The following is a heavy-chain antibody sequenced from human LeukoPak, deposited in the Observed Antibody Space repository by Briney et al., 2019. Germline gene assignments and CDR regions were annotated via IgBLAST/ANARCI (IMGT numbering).Heavy chain of an antibody. CDR1: GFTFTSSA. Sequence: SVKLSCKASGFTFTSSALQWLRQARGQRLEWIGWIVVVSGDTNYAQKFQERVTITSDMSPSTAYMELSSLRAEDTAVYYCAAGVGYIYGLSLGPTALISDIWGQGTMVTVSS. D-gene: IGHD5-18*01. J-gene: IGHJ3*02. CDR3: AAGVGYIYGLSLGPTALISDI. CDR2: IVVVSGDT. V-gene: IGHV1-58*01.